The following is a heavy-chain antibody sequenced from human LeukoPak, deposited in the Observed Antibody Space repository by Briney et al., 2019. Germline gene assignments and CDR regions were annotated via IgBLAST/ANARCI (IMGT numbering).Heavy chain of an antibody. V-gene: IGHV1-2*02. J-gene: IGHJ4*02. CDR2: INPNSGGT. D-gene: IGHD2-2*03. Sequence: ASVKVSCKASGYTFTGYYMHWVRQAPGQGLEWMGWINPNSGGTNYAQKFQGRVTMTRDTSISTAYMELSRLRSDDTAVYYCARAPREVDIVVVPAATDWGQGTLVTVSS. CDR3: ARAPREVDIVVVPAATD. CDR1: GYTFTGYY.